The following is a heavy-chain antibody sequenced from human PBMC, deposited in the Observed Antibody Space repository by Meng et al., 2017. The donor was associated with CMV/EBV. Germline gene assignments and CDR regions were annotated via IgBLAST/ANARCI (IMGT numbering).Heavy chain of an antibody. Sequence: CTVSGGANSSYYWSWIRQPPGKGLEWIGYLYYSGSTNYNPSLKSRVTISVDTSKNQFSLKLSSVTAADTAVYYCAREDYSGSYALDYWGQGTLVTVSS. CDR3: AREDYSGSYALDY. CDR2: LYYSGST. CDR1: GGANSSYY. D-gene: IGHD1-26*01. J-gene: IGHJ4*02. V-gene: IGHV4-59*01.